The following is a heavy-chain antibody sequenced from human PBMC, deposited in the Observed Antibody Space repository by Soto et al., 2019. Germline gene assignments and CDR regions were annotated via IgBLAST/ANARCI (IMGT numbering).Heavy chain of an antibody. CDR1: GYSFTSYW. J-gene: IGHJ6*02. CDR2: IYPGDSDT. V-gene: IGHV5-51*01. D-gene: IGHD3-9*01. Sequence: GESLKISCKGSGYSFTSYWIGWVRQMSGKGLEWMGIIYPGDSDTRYSPSFQGQVTISADKSISTAYLQWSSLKASDTAMYYCARHVSSYYDILTGYRINYYGMDVWGQGTTVTVSS. CDR3: ARHVSSYYDILTGYRINYYGMDV.